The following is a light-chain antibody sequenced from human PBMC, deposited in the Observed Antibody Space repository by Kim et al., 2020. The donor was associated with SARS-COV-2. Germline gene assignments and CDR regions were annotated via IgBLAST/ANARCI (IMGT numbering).Light chain of an antibody. CDR2: QDT. J-gene: IGLJ2*01. V-gene: IGLV3-1*01. CDR3: QSWDSGTALV. Sequence: RGKNASMTSSCNKLGDNYFSWYQQKPGQPPVLVNSQDTRRPSGVPERFSASNSGNTSTLNSGGTQAKDEAYYYCQSWDSGTALVFGGGTQLTVL. CDR1: KLGDNY.